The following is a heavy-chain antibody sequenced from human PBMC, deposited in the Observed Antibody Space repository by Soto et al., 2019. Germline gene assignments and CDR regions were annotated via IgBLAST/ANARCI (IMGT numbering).Heavy chain of an antibody. J-gene: IGHJ6*02. Sequence: GGSLRPSCAASGFTFSSYGMHWVRQAPGKGLEWVAVISYDGSNKYYADSVKGRFTISRDNSKNTLNLQMNSLRAEDTAVYYCAKDESKTNVLLWFGDWWLAVWGQGTTVTVSS. CDR3: AKDESKTNVLLWFGDWWLAV. CDR1: GFTFSSYG. D-gene: IGHD3-10*01. CDR2: ISYDGSNK. V-gene: IGHV3-30*18.